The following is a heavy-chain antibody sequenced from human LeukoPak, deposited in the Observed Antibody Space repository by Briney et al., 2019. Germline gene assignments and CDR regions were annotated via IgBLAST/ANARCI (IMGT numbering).Heavy chain of an antibody. D-gene: IGHD6-19*01. J-gene: IGHJ6*02. Sequence: GGSLRLSCIVSGFSVSRNYMSWVRQAPGKGLEWVSSVSSGGTTYYADSVKGRFTISRDNSKNSLDLQMNRLRAEDTAVYYCARDIISSGWGTFSGKDVWGQGTTVTVSS. V-gene: IGHV3-66*01. CDR2: VSSGGTT. CDR3: ARDIISSGWGTFSGKDV. CDR1: GFSVSRNY.